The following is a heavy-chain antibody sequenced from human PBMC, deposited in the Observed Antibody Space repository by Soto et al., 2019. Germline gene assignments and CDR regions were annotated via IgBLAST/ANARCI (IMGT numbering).Heavy chain of an antibody. V-gene: IGHV3-48*02. D-gene: IGHD2-8*01. CDR2: ISSSSTI. CDR3: ARSADIVLMVYAIDFDY. CDR1: GFTFSSYS. J-gene: IGHJ4*02. Sequence: EVQLVESGGGLVQPGGSLRLSCAASGFTFSSYSMNWVRQAPGKGLEWVSYISSSSTIYYADSVKGRFTISRDNAKNSLYLQMNSLRDEDTAVYYCARSADIVLMVYAIDFDYWGQGTLVTVSS.